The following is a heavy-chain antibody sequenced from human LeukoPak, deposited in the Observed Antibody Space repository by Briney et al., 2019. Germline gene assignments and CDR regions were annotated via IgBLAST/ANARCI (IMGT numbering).Heavy chain of an antibody. D-gene: IGHD6-13*01. J-gene: IGHJ4*02. CDR1: GDSISNYY. V-gene: IGHV4-4*07. CDR2: IYTSGST. Sequence: SETLSLTCIVSGDSISNYYWSWIRQPAGKGLEWIGRIYTSGSTNYNPSLKSRVTMSVDTSKNQFSLTLTSVTAADTAVYYCAREAAAGTFYFDYWGQGTLVTVSS. CDR3: AREAAAGTFYFDY.